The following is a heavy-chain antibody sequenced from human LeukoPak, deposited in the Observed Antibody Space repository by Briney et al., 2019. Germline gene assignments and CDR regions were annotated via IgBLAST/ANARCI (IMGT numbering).Heavy chain of an antibody. CDR1: GGTFSSYA. D-gene: IGHD3-22*01. Sequence: SVKVSCKASGGTFSSYAISWVRQAPGQGLEWMGGIIPIFGTANYAQKFQGRVTITADESTSTAYMELSSLRSEDTAVYYCARYYYDSSGYYQFDYWGQGTLVTVSS. J-gene: IGHJ4*02. CDR2: IIPIFGTA. CDR3: ARYYYDSSGYYQFDY. V-gene: IGHV1-69*13.